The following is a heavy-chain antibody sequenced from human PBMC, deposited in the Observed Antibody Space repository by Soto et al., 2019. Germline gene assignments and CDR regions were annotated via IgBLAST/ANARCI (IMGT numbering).Heavy chain of an antibody. V-gene: IGHV3-30*18. CDR3: AKDGEYIGSYLNWLDP. Sequence: GGALRLSCAAPGFSFRTFGMHWVRQAPHKGLEWVAVISYDGSNKYYADSVKGRFTISRDNSKNTLYLQMNSLRAEDTAVYYCAKDGEYIGSYLNWLDPWGQGTLVTVSS. CDR2: ISYDGSNK. J-gene: IGHJ5*02. D-gene: IGHD1-26*01. CDR1: GFSFRTFG.